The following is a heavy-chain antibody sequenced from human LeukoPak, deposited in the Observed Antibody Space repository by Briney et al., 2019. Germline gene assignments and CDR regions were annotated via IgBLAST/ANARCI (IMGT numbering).Heavy chain of an antibody. J-gene: IGHJ4*02. CDR1: GFSVVSNY. Sequence: PGGSLRLSCAASGFSVVSNYMSWVRQAPGKGLEWVSVIYTGGTTHYAESVMGRFTISRDDSHNTVHLHMSGLRAEDTAVYYCAREGRFQSFDYWGQGTLVAVSS. CDR3: AREGRFQSFDY. V-gene: IGHV3-53*01. CDR2: IYTGGTT.